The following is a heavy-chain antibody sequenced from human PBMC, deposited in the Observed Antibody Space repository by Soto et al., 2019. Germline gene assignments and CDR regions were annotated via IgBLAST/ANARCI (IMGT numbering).Heavy chain of an antibody. CDR2: ISYDGNNE. V-gene: IGHV3-30*03. J-gene: IGHJ4*02. D-gene: IGHD3-16*01. CDR3: ASGVFVLG. CDR1: GFTFSDYA. Sequence: GGSLRLSCAASGFTFSDYAMHWVRQAPGKGLEWVAVISYDGNNEYYVDSVKGRFTISRDSSKNTLYLQMNSLRAEDTAVYYCASGVFVLGWGQGTRVTVSS.